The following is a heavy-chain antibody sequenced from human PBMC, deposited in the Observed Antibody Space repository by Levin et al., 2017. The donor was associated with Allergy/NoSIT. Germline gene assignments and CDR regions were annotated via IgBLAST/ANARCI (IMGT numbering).Heavy chain of an antibody. J-gene: IGHJ4*02. D-gene: IGHD3-3*01. V-gene: IGHV4-38-2*02. CDR1: GDSISSNYY. Sequence: SQTLSLTCPVSGDSISSNYYWGWIRQPPGKGLEWIGSINHRGGTYNNPSLKSRVTMSVDTSKNQFSLKLSTVTAADTAVYYCARDHRFLEWLLWGQGTLVTVSS. CDR2: INHRGGT. CDR3: ARDHRFLEWLL.